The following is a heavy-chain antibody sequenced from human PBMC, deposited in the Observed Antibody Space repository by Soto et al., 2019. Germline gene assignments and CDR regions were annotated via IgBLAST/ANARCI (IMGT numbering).Heavy chain of an antibody. Sequence: GGSLRLSCAASGFTFSNCWMSWVRQAPGMGLEWVANIKQDGSEKYYVDSVKGRFTISRDNGKNSLYLQMNSLRVEDTAIYYCARGGRGDTDYYYLDVWGKGTTVTVSS. CDR1: GFTFSNCW. D-gene: IGHD4-17*01. J-gene: IGHJ6*03. CDR3: ARGGRGDTDYYYLDV. V-gene: IGHV3-7*01. CDR2: IKQDGSEK.